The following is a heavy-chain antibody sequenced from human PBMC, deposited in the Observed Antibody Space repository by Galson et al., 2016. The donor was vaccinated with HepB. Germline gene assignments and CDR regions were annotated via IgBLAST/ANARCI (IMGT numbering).Heavy chain of an antibody. J-gene: IGHJ4*02. D-gene: IGHD2-21*01. V-gene: IGHV1-18*01. Sequence: SVKVSCKASGYTFSKFGFSWVRQAPGQGLEWMGWISGDTGGTDYAPRFQDRVTLTTDTSTNTAYMELRGLRDDDTAVYFCARVPPCGGVGCFVFDYWGQGTRVTVSS. CDR1: GYTFSKFG. CDR2: ISGDTGGT. CDR3: ARVPPCGGVGCFVFDY.